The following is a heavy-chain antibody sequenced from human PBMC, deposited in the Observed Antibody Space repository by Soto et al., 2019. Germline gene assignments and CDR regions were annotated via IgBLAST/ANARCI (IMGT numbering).Heavy chain of an antibody. D-gene: IGHD3-3*01. CDR3: AKRFTLFGEVKLSPDFDY. Sequence: PGGSLRLSCAASGFTFSSHAMSWVRQAPGKGLEWVSAISYSGTTTYYAESVKGRFTISRDNSKNTLYLQMNSLRVEDTAIYYFAKRFTLFGEVKLSPDFDYWGQGTLVTVSS. CDR2: ISYSGTTT. J-gene: IGHJ4*02. CDR1: GFTFSSHA. V-gene: IGHV3-23*01.